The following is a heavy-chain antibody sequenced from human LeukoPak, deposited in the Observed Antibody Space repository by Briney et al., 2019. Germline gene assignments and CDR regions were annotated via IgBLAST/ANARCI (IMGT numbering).Heavy chain of an antibody. CDR2: ISDLGST. CDR1: GGSTSNHY. V-gene: IGHV4-59*11. D-gene: IGHD4-11*01. CDR3: ATSYSDSAYDAFHI. J-gene: IGHJ3*02. Sequence: SETLSLTCTVSGGSTSNHYWNWIRQPPGTGLEWIGYISDLGSTNYNPSLKSRLTISVDTSTNQLSLRLTSVTAADTAVYYCATSYSDSAYDAFHIWGQGTVVSVSS.